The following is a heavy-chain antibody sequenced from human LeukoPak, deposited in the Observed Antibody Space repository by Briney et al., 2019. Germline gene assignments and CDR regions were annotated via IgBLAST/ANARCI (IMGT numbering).Heavy chain of an antibody. V-gene: IGHV3-30*04. CDR1: GFTFSSYA. Sequence: GGSLRLSCAASGFTFSSYAMHWVRQAPGKVLDWVAVISYDGSNKYYADSVKGRFTISRANSKNTLYLEMNSVRAEDTAVYYCARDKVLGRYCSGGSCSRGYYYYYGMDVWGQGTTVTVSS. J-gene: IGHJ6*02. CDR3: ARDKVLGRYCSGGSCSRGYYYYYGMDV. CDR2: ISYDGSNK. D-gene: IGHD2-15*01.